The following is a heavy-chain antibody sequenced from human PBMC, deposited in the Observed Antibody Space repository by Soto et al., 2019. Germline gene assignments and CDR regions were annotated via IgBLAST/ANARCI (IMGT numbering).Heavy chain of an antibody. Sequence: SETVSLTCTGSGGSISSYYWSWIRQPPGKGLEWIGYIYYIGSTNYNPSLKSRVTMSVDTSKNQFSLKLSSVTAADTAVYYCARSRYSSSWFADYWGQGTLVTVSS. CDR1: GGSISSYY. D-gene: IGHD6-13*01. J-gene: IGHJ4*02. V-gene: IGHV4-59*01. CDR3: ARSRYSSSWFADY. CDR2: IYYIGST.